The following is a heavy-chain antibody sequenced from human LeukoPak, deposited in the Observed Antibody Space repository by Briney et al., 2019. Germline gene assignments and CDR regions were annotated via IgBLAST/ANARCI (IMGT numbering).Heavy chain of an antibody. CDR3: ARGFRDCSGGSCQKRKFDY. D-gene: IGHD2-15*01. Sequence: ASVKVSCKASGYTFTSYDINWVRQATGQGLEWMGWMNPNSGNTGYAQKFQGRVTMTRNTFISTAYMELSSLRSEDTAVYYCARGFRDCSGGSCQKRKFDYWGQGTLVTVSS. CDR1: GYTFTSYD. V-gene: IGHV1-8*01. J-gene: IGHJ4*02. CDR2: MNPNSGNT.